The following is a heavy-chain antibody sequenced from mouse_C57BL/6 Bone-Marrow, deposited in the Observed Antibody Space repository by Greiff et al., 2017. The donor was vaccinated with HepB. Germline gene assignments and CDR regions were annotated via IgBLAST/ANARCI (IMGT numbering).Heavy chain of an antibody. J-gene: IGHJ2*01. CDR2: IRLKSDNYAT. D-gene: IGHD1-1*01. CDR1: GFTFSNYW. CDR3: TGGKFFTTVVAPDY. V-gene: IGHV6-3*01. Sequence: EVKVEESGGGLVQPGGSMKLSCVASGFTFSNYWMNWVRQSPEKGLEWVAQIRLKSDNYATHYAESVKGRFTISRDDSKSSVYLQMNNLRAEDTGIYYCTGGKFFTTVVAPDYWGQGTTLTVSS.